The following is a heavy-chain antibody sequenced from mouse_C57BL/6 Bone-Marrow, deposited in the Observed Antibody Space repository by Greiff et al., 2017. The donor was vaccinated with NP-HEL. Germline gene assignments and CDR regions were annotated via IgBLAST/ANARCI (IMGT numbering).Heavy chain of an antibody. Sequence: QVTLKESGPGILQSSQTLSLTCSFSGFSLSTSGMGVSWIRQPSGKGLEWLAHIYWDDDKRYNPSLKSRLTISKDTSRNQVFLKITSVDTADTATYYCARKTYSYYYGSSYLDWYFDVWGTGTTVTVSS. J-gene: IGHJ1*03. CDR2: IYWDDDK. D-gene: IGHD1-1*01. CDR1: GFSLSTSGMG. V-gene: IGHV8-12*01. CDR3: ARKTYSYYYGSSYLDWYFDV.